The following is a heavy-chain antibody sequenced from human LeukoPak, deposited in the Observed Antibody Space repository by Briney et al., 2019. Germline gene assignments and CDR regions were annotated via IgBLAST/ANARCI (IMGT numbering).Heavy chain of an antibody. V-gene: IGHV1-2*06. J-gene: IGHJ4*02. D-gene: IGHD2-2*01. CDR1: GYTFTGYY. CDR3: ARLHCSSTSCSIGEIDY. CDR2: INPSSGGT. Sequence: GASVKVSCKASGYTFTGYYMHWVRQAPGQGLEWMGRINPSSGGTDYAQEFQGRVTMTRDTSISTAYMGLSRLRSDDTAMYYCARLHCSSTSCSIGEIDYWGQGTLVTVSS.